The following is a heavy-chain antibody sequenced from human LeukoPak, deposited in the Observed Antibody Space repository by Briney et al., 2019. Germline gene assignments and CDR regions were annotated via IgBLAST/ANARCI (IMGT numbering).Heavy chain of an antibody. V-gene: IGHV4-34*01. CDR1: DGSFSGYY. CDR3: ASGDIVVVPAAIHLSSPFDY. J-gene: IGHJ4*02. CDR2: INHSGST. Sequence: PSETLSLTYAVYDGSFSGYYWSWIRQPPGKGLEWIGEINHSGSTNYNPSLKSRVTISVDTSKNQFSLKLSSVTAADTAVYYCASGDIVVVPAAIHLSSPFDYWGQGTLVTVSS. D-gene: IGHD2-2*02.